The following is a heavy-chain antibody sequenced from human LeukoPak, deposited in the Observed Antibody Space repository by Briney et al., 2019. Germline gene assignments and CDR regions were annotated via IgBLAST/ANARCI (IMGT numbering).Heavy chain of an antibody. D-gene: IGHD6-13*01. J-gene: IGHJ4*02. CDR2: IYSGGST. CDR1: GFTFSSNY. V-gene: IGHV3-53*01. CDR3: AKERSGIPAAANY. Sequence: PGGSLRLSCAASGFTFSSNYMSWVRQAPGKGLEWVSVIYSGGSTYYADSVKGRFTISRDNSKNTLYLQMNSLRAEDTAVYYCAKERSGIPAAANYWGQGTLVTVSS.